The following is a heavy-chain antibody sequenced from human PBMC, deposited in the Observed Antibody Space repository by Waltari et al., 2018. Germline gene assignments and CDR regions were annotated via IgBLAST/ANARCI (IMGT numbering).Heavy chain of an antibody. V-gene: IGHV4-59*08. CDR1: GGSVNNYY. CDR3: ARHPLRLLRFLFDP. CDR2: VYRSGTT. Sequence: QVQLQESGPRLVKPSETLSLTCAVSGGSVNNYYWSWIREAPGKGLEWIGYVYRSGTTNYNPSLKSRVSISLDTSKNHLSLSLSSVTAADTAVYYCARHPLRLLRFLFDPWGQGILVTVSS. J-gene: IGHJ5*02. D-gene: IGHD3-3*01.